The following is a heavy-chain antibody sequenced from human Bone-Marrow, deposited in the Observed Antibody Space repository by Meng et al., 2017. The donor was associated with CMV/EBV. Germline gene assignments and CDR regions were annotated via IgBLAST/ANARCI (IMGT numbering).Heavy chain of an antibody. CDR1: GFTFSSYW. D-gene: IGHD1-26*01. CDR2: IKQDGSEK. CDR3: ARDVVEGSVWVGY. V-gene: IGHV3-7*01. J-gene: IGHJ4*02. Sequence: GESLKISCAASGFTFSSYWMSWVRQAPGKGLEWVANIKQDGSEKYYVDSVKGRFTISRDNAKNSLYLQMNSLRAEDTAVYYCARDVVEGSVWVGYWGQGTLVTVSS.